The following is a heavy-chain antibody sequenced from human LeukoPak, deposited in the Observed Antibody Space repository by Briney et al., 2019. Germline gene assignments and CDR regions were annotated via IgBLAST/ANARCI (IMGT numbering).Heavy chain of an antibody. CDR1: GFTFSSYG. D-gene: IGHD4-17*01. J-gene: IGHJ4*02. Sequence: PGGSLRLSCAASGFTFSSYGMHWVRQAPGRGLEWVAIISYNGNNRYYADSVKGRFTISRDNSKNTLYLQMNSLRPEDTAVYYCAKDARYGVNAISPHAAGHFDYWGQGTLVTVSS. V-gene: IGHV3-30*18. CDR2: ISYNGNNR. CDR3: AKDARYGVNAISPHAAGHFDY.